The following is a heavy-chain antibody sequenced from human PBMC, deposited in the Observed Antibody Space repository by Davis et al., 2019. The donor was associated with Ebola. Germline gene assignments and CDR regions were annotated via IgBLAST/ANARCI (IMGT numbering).Heavy chain of an antibody. CDR3: ANDPWGYYGSGSYPSIFDY. Sequence: GESLKISCAASGFTVSSNYMSWVRQAPGKGLEWVSVIYSGGSTYYADSVKGRFTIPRDNSKNTLYLQMNSLRAEDTAVYYCANDPWGYYGSGSYPSIFDYWGQGTLVTVSS. D-gene: IGHD3-10*01. J-gene: IGHJ4*02. CDR2: IYSGGST. V-gene: IGHV3-66*01. CDR1: GFTVSSNY.